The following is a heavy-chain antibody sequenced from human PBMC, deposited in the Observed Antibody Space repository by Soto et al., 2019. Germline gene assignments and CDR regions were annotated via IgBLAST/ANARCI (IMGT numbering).Heavy chain of an antibody. V-gene: IGHV5-51*01. Sequence: PGESLKISCKGFGYSFTIFWIGWVRQMPGKGLEWMGMIYPGDSETRYSPSFQGQVTMSVDKSSSTACLQWHSLKASDSAMYYCARPGAGAVFGLVTPYYYGMDVWGQGTTVTVSS. CDR1: GYSFTIFW. CDR3: ARPGAGAVFGLVTPYYYGMDV. D-gene: IGHD3-3*01. J-gene: IGHJ6*02. CDR2: IYPGDSET.